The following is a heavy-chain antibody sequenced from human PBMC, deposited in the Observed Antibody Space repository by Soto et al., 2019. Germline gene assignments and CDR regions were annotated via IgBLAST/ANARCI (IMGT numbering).Heavy chain of an antibody. D-gene: IGHD4-17*01. Sequence: SETLSLTCAVSGGSISSGGYSWSWIRQPPGKGLEWIGYIYHSGSTYYNPSLKSRVAISVDRSKNQFSLKLSSVTAADTAVYYCAREQYGDYGLNLFDPCGQGTLVTVSS. CDR3: AREQYGDYGLNLFDP. CDR1: GGSISSGGYS. V-gene: IGHV4-30-2*01. J-gene: IGHJ5*02. CDR2: IYHSGST.